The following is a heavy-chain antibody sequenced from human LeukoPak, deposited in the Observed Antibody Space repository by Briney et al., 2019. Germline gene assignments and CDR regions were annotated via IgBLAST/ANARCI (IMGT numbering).Heavy chain of an antibody. CDR1: GGSISSYY. V-gene: IGHV4-59*08. CDR3: ARLGHCSSGACVFDY. D-gene: IGHD2-15*01. CDR2: IHYSGST. Sequence: PSETLSLTCTVSGGSISSYYGGWIRQPPGKGLEWIGYIHYSGSTNCNPSLKSRVTISVDTSKNQFSLKLSSVTAADTAVYYCARLGHCSSGACVFDYWGQGTLVTVSS. J-gene: IGHJ4*02.